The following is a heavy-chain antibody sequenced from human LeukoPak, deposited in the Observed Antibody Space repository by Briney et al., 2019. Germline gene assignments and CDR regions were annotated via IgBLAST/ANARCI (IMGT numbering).Heavy chain of an antibody. D-gene: IGHD3-9*01. V-gene: IGHV4-39*01. CDR3: ARWVDLTVY. CDR2: FDHTGTT. J-gene: IGHJ4*02. CDR1: GGSISSSDYF. Sequence: SETLSLTCTVPGGSISSSDYFWGWIRQPPGKGLEWIGSFDHTGTTYYNPSLKSRVTTSVDTSNNQFSLRLSSVTAADTAVYYCARWVDLTVYWGQGTLVTVSS.